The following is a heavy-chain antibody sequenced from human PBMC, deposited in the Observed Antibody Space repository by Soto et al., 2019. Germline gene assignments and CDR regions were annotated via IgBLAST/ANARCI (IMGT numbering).Heavy chain of an antibody. D-gene: IGHD5-18*01. V-gene: IGHV3-7*01. J-gene: IGHJ6*02. CDR3: ARCGYSYGYFHYYGMDV. Sequence: EVQLVESGGGLVQPGGSLRLSCAASGFTFSSYWMSWVRQAPGKGLEGVANIKQDGSEKYYVDSVKGRFTIYRDNAKNSLYLQMNSLRAEDTAVYYCARCGYSYGYFHYYGMDVWGQGTTVTGSS. CDR1: GFTFSSYW. CDR2: IKQDGSEK.